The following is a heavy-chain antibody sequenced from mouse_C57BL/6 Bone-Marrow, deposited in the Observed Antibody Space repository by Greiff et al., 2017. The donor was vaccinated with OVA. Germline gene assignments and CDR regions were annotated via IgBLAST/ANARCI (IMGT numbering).Heavy chain of an antibody. CDR3: ERHGGSTIVTTYY. CDR2: INRDGGST. J-gene: IGHJ2*01. CDR1: EYEFPSHD. V-gene: IGHV5-2*01. D-gene: IGHD2-5*01. Sequence: VQLQQSGGGLVQPGESLKLSCESNEYEFPSHDMSWVRKTPEKRLELVAAINRDGGSTYYPDTMERRFIISRDNTKKTLYLQMSSLRSEDTALYYCERHGGSTIVTTYYWGQGTTLTVSS.